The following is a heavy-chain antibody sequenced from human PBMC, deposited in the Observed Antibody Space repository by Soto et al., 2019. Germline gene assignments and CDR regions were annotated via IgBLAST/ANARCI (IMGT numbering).Heavy chain of an antibody. V-gene: IGHV3-21*01. Sequence: GGSLRLSCVASGFSFSSYSMNWVRQAPGKGLEWVSSISSRSSFRYYADSVKGRFTISRDNATNSVSLQMNSLRAEDTAVYYCARSTSGYCSSTSCRNWFDPWGQGILVTVSS. J-gene: IGHJ5*02. D-gene: IGHD2-2*01. CDR1: GFSFSSYS. CDR3: ARSTSGYCSSTSCRNWFDP. CDR2: ISSRSSFR.